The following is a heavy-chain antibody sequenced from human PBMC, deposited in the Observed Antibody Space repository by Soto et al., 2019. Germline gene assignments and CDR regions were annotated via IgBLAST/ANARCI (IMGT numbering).Heavy chain of an antibody. CDR3: AGNIVATISSFDY. CDR1: GESFSGYY. J-gene: IGHJ4*02. D-gene: IGHD5-12*01. CDR2: INHSGST. V-gene: IGHV4-34*01. Sequence: SETLSLTCAVYGESFSGYYWSWIRQPPGKGLEWIGEINHSGSTNYNPALKSRVTMSVDTSKKQFSLKLSSVTAADTAMYYCAGNIVATISSFDYWGQGTLVTVSS.